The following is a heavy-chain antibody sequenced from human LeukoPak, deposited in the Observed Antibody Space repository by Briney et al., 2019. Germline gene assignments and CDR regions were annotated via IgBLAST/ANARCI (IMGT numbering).Heavy chain of an antibody. V-gene: IGHV3-23*01. CDR2: ISGSGGST. J-gene: IGHJ5*02. D-gene: IGHD4-11*01. CDR1: GLTFSSYA. CDR3: AKVTYSTSSDWFDP. Sequence: GGSLRLSCAASGLTFSSYAMSWVRQAPGKGMEWVSAISGSGGSTYYADSVKGRFTISRDNSKNTLYLQMNSLRAEDTAVYYCAKVTYSTSSDWFDPWGQGTLVTVSS.